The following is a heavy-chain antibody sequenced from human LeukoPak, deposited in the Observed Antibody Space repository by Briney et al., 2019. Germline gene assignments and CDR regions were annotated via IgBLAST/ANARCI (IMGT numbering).Heavy chain of an antibody. CDR1: GYTFTSYG. Sequence: ASVKVSCKASGYTFTSYGISWVRQAPGQGLEWMGWISAYNGGTNYAQKFQGRVTMTRDTSISTAYMELSRLRSDDTAVYYCARGVRYSSSCDYWGQGTLVTVSS. CDR2: ISAYNGGT. D-gene: IGHD6-13*01. J-gene: IGHJ4*02. V-gene: IGHV1-18*01. CDR3: ARGVRYSSSCDY.